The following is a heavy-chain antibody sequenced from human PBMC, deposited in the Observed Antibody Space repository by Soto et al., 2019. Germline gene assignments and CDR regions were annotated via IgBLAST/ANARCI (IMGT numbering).Heavy chain of an antibody. CDR3: ARYYYDSSGYSWFDY. CDR2: IKQDGSEK. J-gene: IGHJ4*02. CDR1: GFTFSSYW. D-gene: IGHD3-22*01. Sequence: PGGSLRLSCAASGFTFSSYWMSWVRQAPGKGLEWVANIKQDGSEKYYVDSVKGRFTISRDNAKNSLYLQMNSLRDEDTAVYYCARYYYDSSGYSWFDYWGQGTLVTVSS. V-gene: IGHV3-7*03.